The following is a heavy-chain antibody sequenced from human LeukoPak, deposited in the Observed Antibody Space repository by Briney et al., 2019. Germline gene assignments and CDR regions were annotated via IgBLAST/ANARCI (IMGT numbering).Heavy chain of an antibody. CDR1: GFTFSSYA. V-gene: IGHV3-23*01. CDR3: GKGDFEIDEGGGNFHY. J-gene: IGHJ4*02. D-gene: IGHD3-9*01. Sequence: PGASLRLSCAASGFTFSSYAMSWVRQAPGKGLEWVSAISGSGGSTYYADSVKGRFTISRDNSKNTLYLQMNSLGAENTAVYYRGKGDFEIDEGGGNFHYWGREPW. CDR2: ISGSGGST.